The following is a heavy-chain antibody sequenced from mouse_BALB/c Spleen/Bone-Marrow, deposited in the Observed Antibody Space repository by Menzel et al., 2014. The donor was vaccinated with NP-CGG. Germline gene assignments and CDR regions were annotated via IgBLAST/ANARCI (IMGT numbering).Heavy chain of an antibody. V-gene: IGHV7-3*02. J-gene: IGHJ2*01. Sequence: EVKVEESGGGLVQPGGSLRLSCATSGFTFTDYSMNWVRQPPGKALEWLGFIRNKANGYTTEYSASVKGRFTISRDNSQNILYLQMNTLRAEDSATYYCARDKGRVFFDYWGQGTTLTVSS. CDR2: IRNKANGYTT. CDR3: ARDKGRVFFDY. CDR1: GFTFTDYS.